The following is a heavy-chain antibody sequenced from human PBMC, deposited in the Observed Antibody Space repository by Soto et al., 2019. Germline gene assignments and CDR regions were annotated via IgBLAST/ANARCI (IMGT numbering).Heavy chain of an antibody. Sequence: EVQLVESGGGLVQPGGSLRLSCAASGFTFSSYWMSWVRQAPGKGLEWVANIKQDGSEKYYVDSVKGRFTISRDNAKNSLYLQMNSLRDEDTAVYYCARRVYQCLYDWFDPWGQGTLVTVSS. CDR1: GFTFSSYW. CDR3: ARRVYQCLYDWFDP. D-gene: IGHD6-19*01. CDR2: IKQDGSEK. V-gene: IGHV3-7*03. J-gene: IGHJ5*02.